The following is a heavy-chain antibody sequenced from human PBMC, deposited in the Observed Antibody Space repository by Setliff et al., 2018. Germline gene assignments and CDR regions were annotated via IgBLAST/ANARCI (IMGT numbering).Heavy chain of an antibody. D-gene: IGHD3-22*01. CDR3: ARAHTWSLPNDNSGYPGWFDP. J-gene: IGHJ5*02. V-gene: IGHV4-39*07. CDR1: GGSVDSKIYS. Sequence: PSETLSLTCAVSGGSVDSKIYSWGWIRQPPGKGLEWIAALYYSGNTYYNPSLKSRVTISVDTSKNQFSLKLSSVTAADTAVYYCARAHTWSLPNDNSGYPGWFDPWGQGTPVTVSS. CDR2: LYYSGNT.